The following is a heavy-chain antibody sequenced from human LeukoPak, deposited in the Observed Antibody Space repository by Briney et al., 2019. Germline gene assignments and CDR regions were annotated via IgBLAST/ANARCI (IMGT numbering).Heavy chain of an antibody. Sequence: GGSLRLSCAASGFTFEDYAMHGVRQAPGKGLEWVAGISWNSGSIGYADSVKGRFTIPRDNAKNSLYLQMNSLRAEDTALYYCAKSAATAYYFDYRGQGTLVTVSS. CDR3: AKSAATAYYFDY. CDR2: ISWNSGSI. V-gene: IGHV3-9*01. CDR1: GFTFEDYA. D-gene: IGHD2-2*01. J-gene: IGHJ4*02.